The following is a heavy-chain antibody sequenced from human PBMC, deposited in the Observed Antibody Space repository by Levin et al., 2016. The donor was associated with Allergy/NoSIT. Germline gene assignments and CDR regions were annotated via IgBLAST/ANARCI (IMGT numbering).Heavy chain of an antibody. CDR1: GDSFSSYY. Sequence: SETLSLTCSVSGDSFSSYYWSWIRQPPGKGLEWLGYAYYTGRPDYNPSLKSRVTISVDTSKNHCSPELTSVTAADTAVYYCARVSITMVRGGGWFDPWGQGILVTVSS. J-gene: IGHJ5*02. CDR2: AYYTGRP. D-gene: IGHD3-10*01. V-gene: IGHV4-59*01. CDR3: ARVSITMVRGGGWFDP.